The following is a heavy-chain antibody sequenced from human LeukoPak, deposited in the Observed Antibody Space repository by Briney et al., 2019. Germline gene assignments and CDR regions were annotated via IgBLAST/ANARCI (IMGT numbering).Heavy chain of an antibody. V-gene: IGHV4-59*01. Sequence: SETLSLTCTVSGGPISSYDWSWIRQPPGKGLEWIGNIYYSGSTSYNPSLKSRVTISVDTSKNQFSLKLSSVTAADTAVYYCARAQRIISGSSQFDPWGQGTLVTVSS. CDR1: GGPISSYD. CDR2: IYYSGST. D-gene: IGHD3-10*01. J-gene: IGHJ5*02. CDR3: ARAQRIISGSSQFDP.